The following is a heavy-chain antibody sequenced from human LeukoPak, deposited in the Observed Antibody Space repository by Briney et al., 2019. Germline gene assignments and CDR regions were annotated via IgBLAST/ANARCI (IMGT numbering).Heavy chain of an antibody. Sequence: PSQTLSLTCTVSGGSISSGSYYWSWIRQPAGKGLEWIGRIYTSGSTNYNPSLKSRVTISVDTSKNQFSLKLSSVTAADTAVYYCARHHADYDFWSGYLLNWFDPWGQGTLVTVSS. CDR3: ARHHADYDFWSGYLLNWFDP. J-gene: IGHJ5*02. CDR1: GGSISSGSYY. V-gene: IGHV4-61*02. CDR2: IYTSGST. D-gene: IGHD3-3*01.